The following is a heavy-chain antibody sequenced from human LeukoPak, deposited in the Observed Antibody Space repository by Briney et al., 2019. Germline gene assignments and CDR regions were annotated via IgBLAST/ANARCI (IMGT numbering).Heavy chain of an antibody. CDR3: ASGGSWFAP. D-gene: IGHD3-16*01. V-gene: IGHV3-7*01. J-gene: IGHJ5*02. CDR2: IKPDGSEK. Sequence: GGSLRLSCAASGFSFNTFWMSWVRQAPGKGPEWVANIKPDGSEKSYVDSVKGRFTISRDNAKNSLYLQMNSLRAEDTALYYCASGGSWFAPWGQGTLVTVSS. CDR1: GFSFNTFW.